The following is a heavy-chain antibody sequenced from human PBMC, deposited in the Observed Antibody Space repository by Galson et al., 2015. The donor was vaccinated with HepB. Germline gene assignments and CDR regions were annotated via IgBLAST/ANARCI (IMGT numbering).Heavy chain of an antibody. CDR2: IKQDGSEK. CDR1: GFTFSSYW. D-gene: IGHD2-2*01. J-gene: IGHJ4*02. V-gene: IGHV3-7*03. Sequence: SLRLSCAASGFTFSSYWMSWVRQAPGKGLEWVANIKQDGSEKYYVDSVKGRFTISRDNAKNSLYLQMNSLRAEDTAVYYCARDAGDIVVVPAAPGGFDYWGQGTLVTVSS. CDR3: ARDAGDIVVVPAAPGGFDY.